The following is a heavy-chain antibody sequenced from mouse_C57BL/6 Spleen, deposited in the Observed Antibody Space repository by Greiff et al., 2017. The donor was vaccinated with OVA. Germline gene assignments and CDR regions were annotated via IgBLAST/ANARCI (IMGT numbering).Heavy chain of an antibody. CDR1: GYTFTDYE. V-gene: IGHV1-15*01. J-gene: IGHJ2*01. CDR2: IDPETGGT. D-gene: IGHD1-1*01. Sequence: VQLQQSGAELVRPGASVTLSCKASGYTFTDYEMHWVKQTPVHGLEWIGAIDPETGGTAYNQKFKGKAILTADKSSSTAYMELRSLTSEDSAVYYFTRSDYYGSSYYYWGQGTTLTVSS. CDR3: TRSDYYGSSYYY.